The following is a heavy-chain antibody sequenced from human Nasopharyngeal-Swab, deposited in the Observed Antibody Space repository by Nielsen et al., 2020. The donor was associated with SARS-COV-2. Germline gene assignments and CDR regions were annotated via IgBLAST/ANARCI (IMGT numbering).Heavy chain of an antibody. V-gene: IGHV4-30-2*01. CDR1: GGSISSGGYS. Sequence: SETLSLTCAVSGGSISSGGYSWRWLRQPPGKGLEWIGYIYHSGSTYYNPSLKSRVTISVDTSKNQFSLKLSSVTAADTAVYYCASQSARYCSSTSCPPYTVDYWGQGTLVTVSS. D-gene: IGHD2-2*01. J-gene: IGHJ4*02. CDR3: ASQSARYCSSTSCPPYTVDY. CDR2: IYHSGST.